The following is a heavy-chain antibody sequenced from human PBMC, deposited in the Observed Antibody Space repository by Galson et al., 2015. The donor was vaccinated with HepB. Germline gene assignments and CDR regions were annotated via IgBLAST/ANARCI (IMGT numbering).Heavy chain of an antibody. CDR1: GFTFSSYA. D-gene: IGHD1-26*01. V-gene: IGHV3-30-3*01. J-gene: IGHJ4*02. CDR3: ARGGSSWGY. Sequence: SLRLSCAASGFTFSSYAMHWVCQAPGKGLEWVAVISYDGSNKYYADSVKGRFTISRDNSKNTLYLQMNSLRAEDTAVYYCARGGSSWGYWGQGTLVTVSS. CDR2: ISYDGSNK.